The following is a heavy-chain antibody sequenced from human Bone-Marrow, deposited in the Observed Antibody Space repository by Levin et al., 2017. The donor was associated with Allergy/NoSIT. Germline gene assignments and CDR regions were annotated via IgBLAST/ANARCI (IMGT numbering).Heavy chain of an antibody. CDR2: INPHSGET. Sequence: GESLKISCRTSGYTFTNYDINWVRQAPGHGLEWLGWINPHSGETGYGQKFQGRLTLTRDTSTTTVFMDLASLTSDDTAVYFCARDTTAPTWFDSWGQGTLVTVSS. CDR3: ARDTTAPTWFDS. CDR1: GYTFTNYD. J-gene: IGHJ5*01. V-gene: IGHV1-8*02. D-gene: IGHD2/OR15-2a*01.